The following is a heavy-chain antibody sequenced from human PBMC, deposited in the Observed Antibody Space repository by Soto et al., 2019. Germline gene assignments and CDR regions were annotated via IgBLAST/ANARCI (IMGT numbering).Heavy chain of an antibody. CDR2: IYHSGST. Sequence: PSETLSLTCAVSGGSISSDGYSWSWIRQPPGKGLEYIGYIYHSGSTYYNPSLKSRVTISVDRSKNQFSLKLSSVTAADTAVYYCARGRPIRFDPWCQGTLVNVS. V-gene: IGHV4-30-2*01. CDR3: ARGRPIRFDP. CDR1: GGSISSDGYS. J-gene: IGHJ5*02.